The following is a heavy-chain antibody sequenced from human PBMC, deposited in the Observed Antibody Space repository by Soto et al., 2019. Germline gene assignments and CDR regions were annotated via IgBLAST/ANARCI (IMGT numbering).Heavy chain of an antibody. CDR3: ARDPLDYDSSGYHDY. Sequence: GGSMRLSCTASGFNCSSYAMHWVRQAPGKGLEWVAVISYDGSNKYYADSVKGRFTISRDNSKNTLYLQMNSLRAEDTAVYYCARDPLDYDSSGYHDYWGQGTLVTVSS. CDR2: ISYDGSNK. V-gene: IGHV3-30-3*01. CDR1: GFNCSSYA. D-gene: IGHD3-22*01. J-gene: IGHJ4*02.